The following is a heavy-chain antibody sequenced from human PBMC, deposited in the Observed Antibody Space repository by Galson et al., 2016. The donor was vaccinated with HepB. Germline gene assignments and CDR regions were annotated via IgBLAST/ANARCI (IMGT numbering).Heavy chain of an antibody. Sequence: SLRLSCAASGFRFGSYGMHWVRQAPGKGLEWVAYIPLDGSNKYYRDSVKGRFTISRDNSENTVYLQMNSLRAEDTAVYYCAKDPYYGSDRGYGMDVWGQGTTVTVSS. CDR1: GFRFGSYG. CDR2: IPLDGSNK. D-gene: IGHD3-10*01. J-gene: IGHJ6*02. CDR3: AKDPYYGSDRGYGMDV. V-gene: IGHV3-30*18.